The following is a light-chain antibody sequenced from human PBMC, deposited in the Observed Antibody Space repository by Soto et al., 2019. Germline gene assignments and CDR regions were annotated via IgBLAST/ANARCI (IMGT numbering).Light chain of an antibody. CDR3: KQYGSSRPFT. CDR2: GAS. J-gene: IGKJ4*02. CDR1: QSVSSSY. V-gene: IGKV3-20*01. Sequence: EIVLTQSPGTLTLSPGERATLPCRASQSVSSSYLAWYQQKPGQAPRLLIYGASSRATGIPDRFSGSGSGTDFTLTISRLEPEDFAVYYCKQYGSSRPFTFGEGTKEDIK.